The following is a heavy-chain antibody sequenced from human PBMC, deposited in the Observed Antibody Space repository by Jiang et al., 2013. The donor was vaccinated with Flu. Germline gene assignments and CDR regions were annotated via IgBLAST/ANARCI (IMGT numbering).Heavy chain of an antibody. V-gene: IGHV4-39*01. CDR1: GGSISSSSYY. D-gene: IGHD3-3*01. CDR3: ARLVFDFWSGRPEVTEFQTNWFDP. CDR2: IYYSGST. Sequence: GPGLVKPSETLSLTCTVSGGSISSSSYYWGWIRQPPGKGLEWIGSIYYSGSTYYNPSLKSRVTISVDTSKNQFSLKLSSVTAADTAVYYCARLVFDFWSGRPEVTEFQTNWFDPWGQGTLVTVSS. J-gene: IGHJ5*02.